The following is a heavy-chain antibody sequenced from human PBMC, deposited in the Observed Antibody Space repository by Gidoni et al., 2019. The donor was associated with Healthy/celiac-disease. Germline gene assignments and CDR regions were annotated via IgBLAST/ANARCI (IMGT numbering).Heavy chain of an antibody. J-gene: IGHJ6*02. Sequence: EVQLVESGGGLVKPGGSLRLSCAASGFTFSSYGMNWVRQAPGKGLELVPSIRSRSCYIYYADSGKGRFTISRGNAKNSLYLQMNSLRAEDTAVYYCAGDGGGQVYYYGMDVWGQGTTVTVSS. CDR2: IRSRSCYI. D-gene: IGHD3-16*01. CDR1: GFTFSSYG. V-gene: IGHV3-21*01. CDR3: AGDGGGQVYYYGMDV.